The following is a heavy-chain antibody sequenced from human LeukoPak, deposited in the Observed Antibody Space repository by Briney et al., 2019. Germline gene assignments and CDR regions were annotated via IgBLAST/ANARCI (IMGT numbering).Heavy chain of an antibody. CDR2: INHSGST. D-gene: IGHD3-22*01. J-gene: IGHJ4*02. Sequence: KTSETLSLTCAVYGGSFSGYYWSWIRQPPGKGLEWIGEINHSGSTNYNPSLKSRVTISVDTSKNQFSLKLSSVTAADTAVYYCARGRRYYDSSGYYYWGQGTLVTVSS. V-gene: IGHV4-34*01. CDR3: ARGRRYYDSSGYYY. CDR1: GGSFSGYY.